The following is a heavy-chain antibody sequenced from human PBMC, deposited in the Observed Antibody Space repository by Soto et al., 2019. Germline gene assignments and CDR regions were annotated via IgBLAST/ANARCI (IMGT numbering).Heavy chain of an antibody. D-gene: IGHD3-10*01. CDR2: ISGSGGST. Sequence: GGSLRLSCAASGFTFSSYAMSWVRQAPGKGLEWVSAISGSGGSTYYADSVKGRFTISRDNSKNTLYLQMNSLRAEDTAVYYCAKDPQVGYYYGSGPNNWFDPWGQGTLVTVSS. V-gene: IGHV3-23*01. J-gene: IGHJ5*02. CDR3: AKDPQVGYYYGSGPNNWFDP. CDR1: GFTFSSYA.